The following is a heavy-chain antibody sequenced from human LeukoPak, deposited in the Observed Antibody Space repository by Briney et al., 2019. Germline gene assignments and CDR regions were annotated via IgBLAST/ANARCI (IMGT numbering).Heavy chain of an antibody. CDR1: GGTFSSYA. CDR3: ARYSYTTYYFDF. Sequence: SVKVSCKASGGTFSSYAITWVRQAPGQGLEWMGGIIPMSGTANYAQKFQGRVTITADESTSTAYMEVNSLRSEDTAVYYCARYSYTTYYFDFWGQGTLVTVSS. CDR2: IIPMSGTA. J-gene: IGHJ4*02. V-gene: IGHV1-69*13. D-gene: IGHD5-18*01.